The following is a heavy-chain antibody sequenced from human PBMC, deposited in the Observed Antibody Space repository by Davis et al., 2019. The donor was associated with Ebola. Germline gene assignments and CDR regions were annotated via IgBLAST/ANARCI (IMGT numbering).Heavy chain of an antibody. CDR1: GGSISSYY. J-gene: IGHJ4*02. V-gene: IGHV4-59*01. CDR2: IYYSGST. CDR3: ARGETTVTPYLDY. Sequence: MPSETLSLTCTVSGGSISSYYWSWIRQPPGKGLEWIGYIYYSGSTNYNPSLKSRVTISVDTSKNQFSLKLSSVTAADTAVYYCARGETTVTPYLDYWGQGTLVTVSS. D-gene: IGHD4-17*01.